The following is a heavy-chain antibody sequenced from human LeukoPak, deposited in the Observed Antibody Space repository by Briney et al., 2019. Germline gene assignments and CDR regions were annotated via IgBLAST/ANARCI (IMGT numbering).Heavy chain of an antibody. D-gene: IGHD2-2*01. CDR1: GGSFSGYY. J-gene: IGHJ4*02. Sequence: SETLSLTCAVYGGSFSGYYWSWIRQPPGKGLEWIGEINHSGSTNYNPSLKSRVTISVDTSKNQFSLKLSSVTAADTAVYYCVRSGAPGDYWGQGTLVTVSS. V-gene: IGHV4-34*01. CDR2: INHSGST. CDR3: VRSGAPGDY.